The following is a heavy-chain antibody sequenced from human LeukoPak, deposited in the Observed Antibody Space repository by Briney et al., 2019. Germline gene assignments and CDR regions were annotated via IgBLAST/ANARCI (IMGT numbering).Heavy chain of an antibody. CDR2: ISFDGANE. CDR1: GVTFSTYA. V-gene: IGHV3-30*03. Sequence: GGSLRLSCEVSGVTFSTYAMHWVRRAPGKGLEWVAVISFDGANEYYADSVTGRFTVSRDNSKNTLYLQMNSLRAEDTAVYYCATCLSSTSCILDYWGQGTLVTVS. J-gene: IGHJ4*02. CDR3: ATCLSSTSCILDY. D-gene: IGHD2-2*01.